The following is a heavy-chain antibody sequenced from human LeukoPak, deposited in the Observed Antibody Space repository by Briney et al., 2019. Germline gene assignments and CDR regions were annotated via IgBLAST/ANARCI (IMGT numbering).Heavy chain of an antibody. CDR2: IYYSGST. Sequence: PSETLSLTCTVSGGSISSYYWSWIRQPPGKGLEWIGYIYYSGSTNYNPSLKSRVTISVDTSKNQFSLKLSPVTAADTAVYYCARHGDDSSGYYPYFDYWGQGTLVTVSS. D-gene: IGHD3-22*01. CDR1: GGSISSYY. V-gene: IGHV4-59*08. CDR3: ARHGDDSSGYYPYFDY. J-gene: IGHJ4*02.